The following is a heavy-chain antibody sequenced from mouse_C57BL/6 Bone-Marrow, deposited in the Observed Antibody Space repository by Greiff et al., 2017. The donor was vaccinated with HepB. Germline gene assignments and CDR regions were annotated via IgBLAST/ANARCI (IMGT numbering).Heavy chain of an antibody. Sequence: EVKVVESGAELVRPGASVKLSCTASGFNIKDDYMHWVKQRPEQGLEWIGWIDPENGDTENASKFQGKATITADTSSNTAYLQLSSLTAEDTAVYYCTTHDGYGDYFDYWGQGTTLTVSS. J-gene: IGHJ2*01. CDR3: TTHDGYGDYFDY. CDR2: IDPENGDT. CDR1: GFNIKDDY. D-gene: IGHD2-3*01. V-gene: IGHV14-4*01.